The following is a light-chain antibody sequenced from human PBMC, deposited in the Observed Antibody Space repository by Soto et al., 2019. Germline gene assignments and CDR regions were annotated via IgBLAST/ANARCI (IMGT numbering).Light chain of an antibody. Sequence: NLLTQSPGTLSLYPGDRATLSCRASQSLTNKYLAWYRQQPGQAPRLLIFDAATRATGIPARCSGSGSGTDFTLAIRRLEPEDVVVDCCHLLGYPPRTFGQVTKV. J-gene: IGKJ1*01. CDR2: DAA. V-gene: IGKV3-20*01. CDR1: QSLTNKY. CDR3: HLLGYPPRT.